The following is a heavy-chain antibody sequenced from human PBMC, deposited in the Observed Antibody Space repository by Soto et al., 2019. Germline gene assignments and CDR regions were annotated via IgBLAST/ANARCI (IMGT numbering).Heavy chain of an antibody. CDR3: AHRSSVALFDY. V-gene: IGHV2-5*02. CDR1: GFTLSTSGVG. Sequence: QITLKESGPTLVKPTQTLTLTCTFSGFTLSTSGVGVGGIRQPPGKALEWLALIYWDDDKRYSPSLKSRLTITKDTSKNQVVLTMTNMDPVDTATYYCAHRSSVALFDYWGQGTLVTVSS. J-gene: IGHJ4*02. D-gene: IGHD2-15*01. CDR2: IYWDDDK.